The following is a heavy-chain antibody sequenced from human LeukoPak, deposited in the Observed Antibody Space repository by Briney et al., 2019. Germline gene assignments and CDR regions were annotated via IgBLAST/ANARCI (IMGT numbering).Heavy chain of an antibody. J-gene: IGHJ6*03. CDR2: FDPEDGET. V-gene: IGHV1-24*01. D-gene: IGHD3-22*01. CDR1: GYTLTELS. Sequence: ASVKVSCKVSGYTLTELSMHWVRQAPGKGLEWMGGFDPEDGETIYAQKFQGRVTMTEDTSTDTAYMELSSLRSEDTAVYYCARGRYYYDSSGYRDNYYYYYMDVWGKGTTVTVSS. CDR3: ARGRYYYDSSGYRDNYYYYYMDV.